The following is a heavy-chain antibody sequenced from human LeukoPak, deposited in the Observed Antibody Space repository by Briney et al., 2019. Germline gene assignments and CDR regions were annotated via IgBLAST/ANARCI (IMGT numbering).Heavy chain of an antibody. V-gene: IGHV4-4*07. D-gene: IGHD3-3*01. J-gene: IGHJ6*03. CDR2: IYTSGST. CDR1: GGSISSYY. Sequence: SETLSLTCTVSGGSISSYYWSWIRQPAGKGLEWIGRIYTSGSTNYNPSLKSRVTMSVDTSKNQFSLKLSSVTAADTAVYYCARDGITIFGVVDEGYYYMDVWGKGTTVTVSS. CDR3: ARDGITIFGVVDEGYYYMDV.